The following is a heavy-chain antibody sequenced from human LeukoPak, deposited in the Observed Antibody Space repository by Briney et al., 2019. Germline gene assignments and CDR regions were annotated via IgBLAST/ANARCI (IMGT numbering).Heavy chain of an antibody. CDR3: ARRYCSGGSCYSDNWFDP. D-gene: IGHD2-15*01. V-gene: IGHV4-39*01. Sequence: SETLSLTCAVSGASISSGTYSWGWMRQPPGKGLEWIVSIYYSGSTYYNPSLKSRVTISVDTSKNQFSLKLSSVTAADTAVYYCARRYCSGGSCYSDNWFDPWGQGTLVTVSS. CDR1: GASISSGTYS. J-gene: IGHJ5*02. CDR2: IYYSGST.